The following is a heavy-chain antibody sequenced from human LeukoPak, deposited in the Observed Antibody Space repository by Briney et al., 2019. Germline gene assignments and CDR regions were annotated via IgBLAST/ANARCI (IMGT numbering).Heavy chain of an antibody. J-gene: IGHJ4*02. V-gene: IGHV4-39*07. CDR3: ARRSSSIDY. CDR1: GGSVSSSHY. Sequence: SETLSLTCTVSGGSVSSSHYWDWIRQPPGKGLEWIGSIYYGGSTYYNASLRSRVTTSVDTSKNQFSLKLSSVTAADTAVYYYARRSSSIDYWGQGTLVTVSS. CDR2: IYYGGST. D-gene: IGHD2-2*01.